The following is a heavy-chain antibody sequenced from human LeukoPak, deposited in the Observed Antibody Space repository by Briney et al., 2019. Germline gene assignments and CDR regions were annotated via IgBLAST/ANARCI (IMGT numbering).Heavy chain of an antibody. V-gene: IGHV4-59*01. CDR2: VSDTGRT. Sequence: PETLSLTCTVSSGFSTHYYWNWIRQPPGKALEWIGCVSDTGRTTYNPSLKGRLTISVDTSKRQFSLTLTSLTAADTAVYYCTKGYYEPFDVWGQGIPVTVSS. CDR1: SGFSTHYY. D-gene: IGHD3-16*01. J-gene: IGHJ4*02. CDR3: TKGYYEPFDV.